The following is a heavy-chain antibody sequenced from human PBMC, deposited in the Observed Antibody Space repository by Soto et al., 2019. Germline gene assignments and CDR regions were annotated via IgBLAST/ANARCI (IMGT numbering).Heavy chain of an antibody. V-gene: IGHV2-5*02. D-gene: IGHD3-10*01. CDR1: GFSLSTGVG. CDR3: AHKSYYGSGSLDY. J-gene: IGHJ4*02. CDR2: IYWDDDK. Sequence: QITLKESGPTLVKPTQTLTLTCTFSGFSLSTGVGVGWIRQPPGKALECLAIIYWDDDKRYSSSLKSRLTITKDTSKNQVVLIMTNMDPVDTASYYCAHKSYYGSGSLDYWGQGILVTVSS.